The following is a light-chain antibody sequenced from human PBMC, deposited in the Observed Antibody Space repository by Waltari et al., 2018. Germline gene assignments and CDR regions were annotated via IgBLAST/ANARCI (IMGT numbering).Light chain of an antibody. CDR1: QSIGKY. V-gene: IGKV3-20*01. CDR3: QNHERLPAT. J-gene: IGKJ1*01. CDR2: AAS. Sequence: EVVLTQSLGTLSLSPGERATLSCRASQSIGKYLVWYQQRPGQAPRLLIYAASTRATGIPDRFSGSGYGTDFSLTISRLEPEDFAVYYCQNHERLPATFGQGTKVEIK.